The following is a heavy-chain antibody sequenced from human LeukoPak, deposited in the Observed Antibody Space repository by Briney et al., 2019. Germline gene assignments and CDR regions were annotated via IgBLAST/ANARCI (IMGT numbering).Heavy chain of an antibody. CDR1: DGSITNYD. Sequence: PSETLSLACTVSDGSITNYDWSWVRQPPGKGLEFIGHVHYSGTTNYNPSLRSRVTISIDTSKKHFFLKLKSVTAADTAVYYCATGYGDFRVEGRYFYSWGQGTLVTVSS. V-gene: IGHV4-59*01. CDR3: ATGYGDFRVEGRYFYS. J-gene: IGHJ4*02. CDR2: VHYSGTT. D-gene: IGHD4-17*01.